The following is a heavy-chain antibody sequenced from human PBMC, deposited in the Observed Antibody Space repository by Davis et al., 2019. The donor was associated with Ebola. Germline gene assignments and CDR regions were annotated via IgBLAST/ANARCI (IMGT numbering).Heavy chain of an antibody. CDR3: ARAPMVRGVITHFDR. Sequence: GESLKISCAASGFTFSSISMSWIRQAPGKGLEWVSYIDRRSATVYYADSVEGRFTISRDNAKNSLYLQMESLRDEDTAMYSCARAPMVRGVITHFDRWGQGTLVTVSS. J-gene: IGHJ4*02. CDR1: GFTFSSIS. CDR2: IDRRSATV. D-gene: IGHD3-10*01. V-gene: IGHV3-48*02.